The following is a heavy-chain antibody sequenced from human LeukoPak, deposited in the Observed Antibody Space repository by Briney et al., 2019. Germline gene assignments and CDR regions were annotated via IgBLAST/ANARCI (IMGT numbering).Heavy chain of an antibody. V-gene: IGHV3-13*01. CDR3: ARGGIQVSGIDEFDY. J-gene: IGHJ4*02. D-gene: IGHD6-19*01. CDR1: GFTFIDYD. CDR2: IGIRGDT. Sequence: GGSLGLSCAASGFTFIDYDMHWVRQVIGKGLKWVSAIGIRGDTHYSGSVKGRFTISRENAESSLYLQMNSLRAEDTAVYYCARGGIQVSGIDEFDYWGQGTLVTVSS.